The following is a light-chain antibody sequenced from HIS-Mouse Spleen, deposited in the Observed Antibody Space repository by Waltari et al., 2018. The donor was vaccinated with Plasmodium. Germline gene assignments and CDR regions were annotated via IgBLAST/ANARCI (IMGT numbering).Light chain of an antibody. V-gene: IGKV1-39*01. CDR1: QSISSY. J-gene: IGKJ1*01. Sequence: DIQMTQSPSSLSASVGDRVTITCRASQSISSYLNWYQQKPGKAPKLLIYAASSLQSGVPSRFSGSGSGTDFILTISSLQPEDFATYYYQQSYSTPWTFGQGTKVEIK. CDR3: QQSYSTPWT. CDR2: AAS.